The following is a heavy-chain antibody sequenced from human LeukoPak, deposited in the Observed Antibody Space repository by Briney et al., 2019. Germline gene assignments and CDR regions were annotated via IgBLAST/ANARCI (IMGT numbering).Heavy chain of an antibody. D-gene: IGHD6-19*01. CDR3: ASSSGWLNPFDY. CDR2: ISSSGSTI. Sequence: GGSLRLSCAASGFTFSDYYMSWIRQAPGKGLEWVSYISSSGSTIYYADSVKGRFTISRDNAKNSLYLQMNSLRAEDTALYYCASSSGWLNPFDYWGQGTLVTVSS. J-gene: IGHJ4*02. V-gene: IGHV3-11*01. CDR1: GFTFSDYY.